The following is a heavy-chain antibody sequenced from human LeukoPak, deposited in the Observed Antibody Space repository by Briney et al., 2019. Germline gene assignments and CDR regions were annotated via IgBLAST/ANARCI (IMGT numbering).Heavy chain of an antibody. Sequence: GGSLRLSCVASGFTFGKYWMSWVRQAPGKGLEWVANIKLDGSNKYYADSVKGRFTISRDNSKNTLYLQMNSLRAEDTAVYYCAKDLRYYDFWSGYYTASAPDDYWGQGTLVTVSS. D-gene: IGHD3-3*01. CDR1: GFTFGKYW. V-gene: IGHV3-30*02. J-gene: IGHJ4*02. CDR2: IKLDGSNK. CDR3: AKDLRYYDFWSGYYTASAPDDY.